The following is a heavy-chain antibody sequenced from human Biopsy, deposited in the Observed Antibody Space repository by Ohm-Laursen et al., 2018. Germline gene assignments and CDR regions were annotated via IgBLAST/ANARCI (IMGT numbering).Heavy chain of an antibody. D-gene: IGHD3-10*01. CDR2: INDSGRT. Sequence: SDTLSLTCGVYGGSFSGYYCSWIRQPPGKGLEWIGEINDSGRTNYNPSLRSRVTFSVDTSKNQFSLKLSSVTAADTAVYYCVRGGSGSFPFDYWGPGTLVTVSS. V-gene: IGHV4-34*01. J-gene: IGHJ4*02. CDR3: VRGGSGSFPFDY. CDR1: GGSFSGYY.